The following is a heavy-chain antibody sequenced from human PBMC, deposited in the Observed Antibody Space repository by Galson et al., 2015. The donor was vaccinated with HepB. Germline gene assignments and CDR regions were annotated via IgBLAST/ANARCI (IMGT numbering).Heavy chain of an antibody. CDR1: GFIFSNAW. CDR2: IKSKTDGGTT. CDR3: TTTQTYYYVLDDAFDI. D-gene: IGHD3-10*02. Sequence: SLRLSCAASGFIFSNAWMSWVRQAPGKGLEWVGHIKSKTDGGTTDYAAPVKGRFTISRDDSKNTLYLQMNSLKTEDTAVYYCTTTQTYYYVLDDAFDIWGQGTMVTVSS. V-gene: IGHV3-15*01. J-gene: IGHJ3*02.